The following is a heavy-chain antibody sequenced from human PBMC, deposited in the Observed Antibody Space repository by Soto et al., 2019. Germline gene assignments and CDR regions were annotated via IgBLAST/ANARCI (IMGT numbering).Heavy chain of an antibody. Sequence: SETPSLTCPVSGYSISSGYYYWSWIRRPPGKGLEWIGYIYYSGSTYYNPSLKSRVTISVDTSKNQFSLKLSSVTAADTAVYYCARVPTGGAMDGYNFDYWGQGTLVTVYS. J-gene: IGHJ4*02. V-gene: IGHV4-30-4*01. D-gene: IGHD5-12*01. CDR2: IYYSGST. CDR3: ARVPTGGAMDGYNFDY. CDR1: GYSISSGYYY.